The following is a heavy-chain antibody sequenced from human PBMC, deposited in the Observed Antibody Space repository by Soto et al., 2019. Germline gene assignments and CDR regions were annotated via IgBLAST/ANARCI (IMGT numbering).Heavy chain of an antibody. CDR3: AGAVAGIYYFDY. D-gene: IGHD6-19*01. V-gene: IGHV4-59*01. CDR1: GGSISSYY. CDR2: IYYSGST. J-gene: IGHJ4*02. Sequence: PSETLSLTCTVSGGSISSYYWSWIRQPPGKGLEWIGYIYYSGSTNYNPSLKSRVTISVDTSKNQFSLKLSSVTAADTAVYYCAGAVAGIYYFDYWRQGTLVTVSS.